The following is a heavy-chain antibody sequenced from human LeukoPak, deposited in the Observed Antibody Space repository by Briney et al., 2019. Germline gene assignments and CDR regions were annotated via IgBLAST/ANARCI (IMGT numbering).Heavy chain of an antibody. CDR2: INPNSGGT. Sequence: ASVKVSCKASGYTFTDYYMHWVRQAPGQGLEWLGWINPNSGGTNYAQKFQGRVTMTRDTSISTVYMELSRLRSDDTAVYYCSREDYWGQGTLVTVSS. V-gene: IGHV1-2*02. CDR1: GYTFTDYY. J-gene: IGHJ4*02. CDR3: SREDY.